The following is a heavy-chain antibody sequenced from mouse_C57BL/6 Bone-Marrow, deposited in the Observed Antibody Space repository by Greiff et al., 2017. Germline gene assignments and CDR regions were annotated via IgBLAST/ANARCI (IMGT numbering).Heavy chain of an antibody. Sequence: EVKLMESGGDLVKPGGSLKLSCAASGFTFSSYGMSWVRQTPDKRLEWVATISSGGSYTYYPDSVKGRFTISRDNAKNTLYLQMSRLKSEDTAKYYCARQRTGTGFAYWGQGTLVTVSA. CDR3: ARQRTGTGFAY. V-gene: IGHV5-6*01. J-gene: IGHJ3*01. CDR1: GFTFSSYG. CDR2: ISSGGSYT. D-gene: IGHD4-1*01.